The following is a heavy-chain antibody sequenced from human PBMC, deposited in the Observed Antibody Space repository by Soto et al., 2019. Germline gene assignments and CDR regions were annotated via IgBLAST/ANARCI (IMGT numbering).Heavy chain of an antibody. CDR1: GGSFSGYY. Sequence: QVQLQQWGAGLLKPSETLSLTCAVYGGSFSGYYWSWIRQPPGKGLEWIGEINHSGGTNYNPSLKSRVTISVDTSKNQFSLKLSSVTAADTAVYYCARGCGFWSGYLLGGWFDPWGQGTLVTVSS. V-gene: IGHV4-34*01. J-gene: IGHJ5*02. D-gene: IGHD3-3*01. CDR2: INHSGGT. CDR3: ARGCGFWSGYLLGGWFDP.